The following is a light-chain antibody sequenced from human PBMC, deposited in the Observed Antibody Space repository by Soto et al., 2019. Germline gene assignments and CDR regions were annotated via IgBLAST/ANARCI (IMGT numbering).Light chain of an antibody. J-gene: IGKJ3*01. CDR1: QSVNSY. CDR3: QQRSDWPPFT. CDR2: DAS. Sequence: EIMMTQSPATLSVSPGERVTLSCRASQSVNSYLAWYQQKPGQAPRLLIYDASNRATGIPARSSGSGSGTDFTLTISSPEPEDFAVYCCQQRSDWPPFTFGPGTKVDIK. V-gene: IGKV3-11*01.